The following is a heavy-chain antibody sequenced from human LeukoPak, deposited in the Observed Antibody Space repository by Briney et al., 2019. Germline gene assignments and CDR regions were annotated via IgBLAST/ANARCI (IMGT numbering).Heavy chain of an antibody. D-gene: IGHD3-10*01. V-gene: IGHV3-20*04. J-gene: IGHJ4*02. CDR2: INWNGGST. Sequence: PGGSLRLSCAASGSTFDDYGMSWVRQAPGKGPDWVSGINWNGGSTGHADSVKGRFTISRDNAKNSLYLQMNSLRAEDTALYYCARGGLWFGELSPFDYWGQGTLVTVSS. CDR1: GSTFDDYG. CDR3: ARGGLWFGELSPFDY.